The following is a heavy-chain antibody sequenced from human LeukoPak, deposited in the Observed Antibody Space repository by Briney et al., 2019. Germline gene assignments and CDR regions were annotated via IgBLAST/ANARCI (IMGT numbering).Heavy chain of an antibody. CDR2: INPSSGGT. J-gene: IGHJ4*02. D-gene: IGHD3-22*01. V-gene: IGHV1-2*06. Sequence: GASVKVSCKASGYTLTDYYMHWVRQAPGQGLEWMGRINPSSGGTNYAQKFQGRVTMTRDTSISTVYMELSRLRSDDTAVYYCARVGYYESSGYYEYWGQGTLVTVSS. CDR1: GYTLTDYY. CDR3: ARVGYYESSGYYEY.